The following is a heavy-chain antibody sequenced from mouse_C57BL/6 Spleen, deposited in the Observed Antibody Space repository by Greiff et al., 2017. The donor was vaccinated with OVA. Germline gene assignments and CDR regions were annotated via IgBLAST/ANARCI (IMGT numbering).Heavy chain of an antibody. Sequence: EVQLVESGGGLVKPGGSLKLSCAASGFTFSSYAMSWVRQTPEKRLEWVATISDGGSYTYYPDNVKGRFTISRDNAKNNLYLQMSHLKSEDTAMYYCARDGIYYGAWFAYWGQGTLVTVSA. CDR1: GFTFSSYA. J-gene: IGHJ3*01. D-gene: IGHD2-13*01. V-gene: IGHV5-4*01. CDR3: ARDGIYYGAWFAY. CDR2: ISDGGSYT.